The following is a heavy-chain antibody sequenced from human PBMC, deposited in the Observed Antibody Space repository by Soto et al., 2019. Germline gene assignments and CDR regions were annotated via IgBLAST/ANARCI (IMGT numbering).Heavy chain of an antibody. Sequence: EVQLVVSGGGLLKPGGSLPFSLLGSGFFLRNAGMNWFRKAQGKGLERLGGIKSKMVGGTTDYAAPVKGRFTISRDDSKNTVYLQMNSLKTEDTAVYYCTTDHPYYYDGSCYDHWGQGKLVTVSS. D-gene: IGHD3-22*01. V-gene: IGHV3-15*07. CDR2: IKSKMVGGTT. J-gene: IGHJ4*02. CDR3: TTDHPYYYDGSCYDH. CDR1: GFFLRNAG.